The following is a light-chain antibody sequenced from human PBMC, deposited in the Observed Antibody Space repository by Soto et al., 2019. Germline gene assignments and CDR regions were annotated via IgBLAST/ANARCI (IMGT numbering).Light chain of an antibody. J-gene: IGKJ1*01. CDR2: DAS. Sequence: DVEVTQTPYTQSVSVGDRVTTTLPASQSSSNSLAWYQQRPGTAPKLLIYDASTLENGVPSRFSGSGSGTEFTLTISSLQPDDFATYYCQQYNSYSPLGQVPK. CDR1: QSSSNS. CDR3: QQYNSYSP. V-gene: IGKV1-5*01.